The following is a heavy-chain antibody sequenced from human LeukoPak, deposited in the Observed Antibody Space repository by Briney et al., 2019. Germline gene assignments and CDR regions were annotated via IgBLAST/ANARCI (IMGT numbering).Heavy chain of an antibody. D-gene: IGHD5-18*01. CDR2: IGAYNGNT. J-gene: IGHJ4*02. Sequence: ASVKVSCKASGYIFTSYGISWVRQAPGQGLEWMGWIGAYNGNTNYAQKFQGRVTMTTDTSTSTAYMELRSLRSDDTAVYYRARQRGYSYGLYYFDYWGQGTLVTVSS. CDR3: ARQRGYSYGLYYFDY. V-gene: IGHV1-18*01. CDR1: GYIFTSYG.